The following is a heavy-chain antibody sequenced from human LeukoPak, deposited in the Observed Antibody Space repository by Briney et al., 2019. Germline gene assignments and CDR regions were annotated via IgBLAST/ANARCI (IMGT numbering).Heavy chain of an antibody. CDR1: GGSISSSSYY. CDR2: IYYSGST. CDR3: ARGPSLYCSGGSCYGGSRYFDY. J-gene: IGHJ4*02. Sequence: SETLSLTCTVSGGSISSSSYYWGWIRQPPGKGLEWIGSIYYSGSTYYNPSLKSRVTISVDTSKNQFSLKLSSVTAADTAVYYCARGPSLYCSGGSCYGGSRYFDYWGQGTLVTVSS. D-gene: IGHD2-15*01. V-gene: IGHV4-39*07.